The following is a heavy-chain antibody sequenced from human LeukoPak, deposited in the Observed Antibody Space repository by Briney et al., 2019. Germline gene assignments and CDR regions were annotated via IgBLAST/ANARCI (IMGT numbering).Heavy chain of an antibody. D-gene: IGHD3-10*01. CDR1: GGSISSGSYY. J-gene: IGHJ3*02. CDR3: ARGPLGDLFSDAFDI. Sequence: PSETLSLTCTVSGGSISSGSYYWSWIRQPAGKGLEGIGRIYTSGSTNYNPSLKSRVTISVDTSKNQFSLKLTSVTATDTAVYFCARGPLGDLFSDAFDIWGQGTEVTVSS. V-gene: IGHV4-61*02. CDR2: IYTSGST.